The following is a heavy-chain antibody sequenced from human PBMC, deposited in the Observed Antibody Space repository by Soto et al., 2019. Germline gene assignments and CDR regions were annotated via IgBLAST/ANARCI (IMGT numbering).Heavy chain of an antibody. V-gene: IGHV3-33*08. D-gene: IGHD1-26*01. Sequence: QVQLVESGGGVVQPGGSLRLSCAASASIFKGLGMHWVRQAPGKGLEWVAIIRYDGSDEHYGDSVKGRFTISRDNSKNMLYLQMNSLRAEDTAVYYCARDGVGATTFFGFLDYWGQGTLVTVSS. CDR1: ASIFKGLG. CDR2: IRYDGSDE. CDR3: ARDGVGATTFFGFLDY. J-gene: IGHJ4*02.